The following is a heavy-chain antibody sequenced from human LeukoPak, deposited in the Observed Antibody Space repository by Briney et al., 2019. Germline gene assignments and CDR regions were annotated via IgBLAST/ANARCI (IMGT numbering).Heavy chain of an antibody. CDR1: GYTFTSCD. Sequence: ASVKVSCKASGYTFTSCDINWVRQATGHGLGWMGWMNPNSGNTGYGQSFQGRITMTRDISIGTAYMELSNLTSEDTAIYYCTRGSSGRRDNWGQGTLVTVSA. CDR2: MNPNSGNT. D-gene: IGHD6-19*01. J-gene: IGHJ4*02. V-gene: IGHV1-8*01. CDR3: TRGSSGRRDN.